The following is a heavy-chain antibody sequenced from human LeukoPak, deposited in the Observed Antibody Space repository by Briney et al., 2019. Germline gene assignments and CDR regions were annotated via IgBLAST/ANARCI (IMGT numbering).Heavy chain of an antibody. CDR3: AIVGSAYGNAFDV. CDR1: GGSISSYY. D-gene: IGHD1-1*01. Sequence: PSETLSLTCTVSGGSISSYYWSWIRQPPGKGLEWIGYIYYSGSTLYNPSLSSRVTISVDTSKNHFSLRLNSVTAADTGVYYCAIVGSAYGNAFDVWGQGTMVTVSP. J-gene: IGHJ3*01. CDR2: IYYSGST. V-gene: IGHV4-59*01.